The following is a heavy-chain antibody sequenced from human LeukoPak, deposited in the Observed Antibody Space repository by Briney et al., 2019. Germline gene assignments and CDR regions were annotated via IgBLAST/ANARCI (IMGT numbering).Heavy chain of an antibody. D-gene: IGHD2-21*01. Sequence: GASVKVSCKTSGYTFTTYGVTRVRQAPGQGLEWMGWISAYNGDTSYAQKLQGRVTMTTDTSTSTAYMELWRLRSDDTAVYYCARGGDWSNYFDYWGQGTLVIVSS. J-gene: IGHJ4*02. V-gene: IGHV1-18*01. CDR1: GYTFTTYG. CDR3: ARGGDWSNYFDY. CDR2: ISAYNGDT.